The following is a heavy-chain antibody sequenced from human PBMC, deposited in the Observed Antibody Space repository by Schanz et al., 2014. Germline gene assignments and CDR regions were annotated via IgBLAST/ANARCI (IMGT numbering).Heavy chain of an antibody. D-gene: IGHD5-12*01. J-gene: IGHJ4*02. CDR1: GYSFTEYF. CDR2: INPNSGET. Sequence: QVQLVQSGPAGKKPGASMKVSCLASGYSFTEYFLHWVRQAPGQGLEWMGWINPNSGETNYEQKFKGRVTLTSDTSISTAFMELSGLTSDDTATYLCARARYTGYDCSGYWGQGTLLIVSS. CDR3: ARARYTGYDCSGY. V-gene: IGHV1-2*02.